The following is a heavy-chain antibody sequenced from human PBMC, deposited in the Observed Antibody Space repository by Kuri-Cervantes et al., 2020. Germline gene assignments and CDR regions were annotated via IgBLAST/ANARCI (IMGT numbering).Heavy chain of an antibody. V-gene: IGHV4-39*07. D-gene: IGHD3-9*01. CDR1: GGSVSSGSYY. CDR3: ARAGYLLTGGNWFDP. Sequence: SETLSLTCTVSGGSVSSGSYYWGWIRQPPGKGLEWIGSIYYSGSTYYNPSLKSRVTISVDKSKNQFSLKLSSVTAADTAVYYCARAGYLLTGGNWFDPWGQGTLVTVSS. J-gene: IGHJ5*02. CDR2: IYYSGST.